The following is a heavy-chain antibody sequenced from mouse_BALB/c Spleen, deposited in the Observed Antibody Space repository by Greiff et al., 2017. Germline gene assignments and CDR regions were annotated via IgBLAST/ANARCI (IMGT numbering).Heavy chain of an antibody. CDR3: ARGSRDYAMDY. D-gene: IGHD1-1*01. CDR2: INPGSGGT. Sequence: VKLMESGAELVRPGTSVKVSCKASGYAFTNYLIEWVKQRPGQGLEWIGVINPGSGGTNYNEKFKGKATLTADKSSSTAYMQLSSLTSDDSAVYFCARGSRDYAMDYWGQGTSVTVSS. V-gene: IGHV1-54*01. CDR1: GYAFTNYL. J-gene: IGHJ4*01.